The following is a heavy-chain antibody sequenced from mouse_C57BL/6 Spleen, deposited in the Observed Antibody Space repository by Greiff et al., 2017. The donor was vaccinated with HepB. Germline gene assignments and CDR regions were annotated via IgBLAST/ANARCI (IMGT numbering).Heavy chain of an antibody. Sequence: EVKLQESGPELVKPGASVKISCKASGYSFTDYNMNWVKQSNGKSLEWIGVINPNYGTTSYNQKLKGKATLTVDQSSSTAYMQLNSLTSEDSAVYYCANTGEDYYGSSSGYFDVWGTGTTVTVSS. CDR1: GYSFTDYN. CDR3: ANTGEDYYGSSSGYFDV. V-gene: IGHV1-39*01. CDR2: INPNYGTT. D-gene: IGHD1-1*01. J-gene: IGHJ1*03.